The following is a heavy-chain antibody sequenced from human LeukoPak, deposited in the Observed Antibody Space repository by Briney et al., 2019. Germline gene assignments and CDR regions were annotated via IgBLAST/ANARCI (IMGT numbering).Heavy chain of an antibody. V-gene: IGHV3-74*01. CDR3: ALQRDGDYSRMDV. Sequence: PGGSLRLSCAASGFTFSSYWMHWVRQAPGKGLVWVSRINSDGSSTSYADSVKGRFTISRDNAKNTLYLQMNSLRAEDTAVYYCALQRDGDYSRMDVWGQGTTVTVSS. CDR2: INSDGSST. CDR1: GFTFSSYW. D-gene: IGHD4-17*01. J-gene: IGHJ6*02.